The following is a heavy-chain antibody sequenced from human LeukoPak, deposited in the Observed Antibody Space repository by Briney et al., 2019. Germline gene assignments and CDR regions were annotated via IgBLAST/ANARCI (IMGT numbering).Heavy chain of an antibody. CDR3: ARHSGDRSSSWVDY. D-gene: IGHD6-13*01. J-gene: IGHJ4*02. CDR1: GDSITSGYY. V-gene: IGHV4-59*08. Sequence: SETLSLTCTVSGDSITSGYYWGWIRQPPGKGLEWIGYIYYSGSTNYNPSLKSRVTISVDTSKNQFSLKLSSVTAADTAVYYCARHSGDRSSSWVDYWGQGTLVTVSS. CDR2: IYYSGST.